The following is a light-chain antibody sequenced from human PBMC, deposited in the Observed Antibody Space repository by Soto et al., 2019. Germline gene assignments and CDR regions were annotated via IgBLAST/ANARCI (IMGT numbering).Light chain of an antibody. Sequence: EIVLTQSPGTLSLSPGERATLSCRASQSVSSNYLAWYQQKPGQAPRLLIYGASTRATGVPDRFSGSGSGTDFTLTISSLEPVDFAVYYCHQYSSAPRSFGQGTKVEIK. J-gene: IGKJ1*01. V-gene: IGKV3-20*01. CDR2: GAS. CDR1: QSVSSNY. CDR3: HQYSSAPRS.